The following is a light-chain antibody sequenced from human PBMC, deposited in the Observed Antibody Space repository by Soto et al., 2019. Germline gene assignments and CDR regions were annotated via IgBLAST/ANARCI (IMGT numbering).Light chain of an antibody. CDR1: QTFRNNY. CDR2: DAS. Sequence: ESSTRSWQASQTFRNNYFAWYQQKPGQAPRLLIYDASSRATGIPDRFSGGGSGPDCRLAISILVPEDLSVQYMQLFSRHPRTVGGGTKVDI. V-gene: IGKV3-20*01. J-gene: IGKJ4*02. CDR3: QLFSRHPRT.